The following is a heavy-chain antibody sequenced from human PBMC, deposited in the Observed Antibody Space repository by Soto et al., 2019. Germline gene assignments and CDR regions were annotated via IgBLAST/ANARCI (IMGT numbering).Heavy chain of an antibody. D-gene: IGHD2-15*01. J-gene: IGHJ4*02. CDR3: ARHVAVPRTRGFDY. Sequence: QVQLQESGPGLVKPSGTLSLTCAVAGGSISDNWWSWVRQAPGKGLEWIGASYHSGTTYYNPSLKVRVTILVDTSASQISLPLSSVTAADTAVYYCARHVAVPRTRGFDYWGQGALVAVSS. CDR2: SYHSGTT. CDR1: GGSISDNW. V-gene: IGHV4-4*02.